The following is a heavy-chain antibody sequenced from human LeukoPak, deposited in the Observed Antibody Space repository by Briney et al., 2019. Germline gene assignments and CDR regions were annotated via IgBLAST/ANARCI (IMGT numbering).Heavy chain of an antibody. V-gene: IGHV4-30-4*01. CDR1: GGSISSGDYS. J-gene: IGHJ4*02. D-gene: IGHD6-13*01. CDR3: ASYSSSAHSDY. Sequence: SETLSLTCTVSGGSISSGDYSWNWIRQPPGKGLEWIGYIYYSGSTYYNPSLKSRVTISVDTSKNQFSLKLSSVTAADTAVYYCASYSSSAHSDYWGQGTLVTVSS. CDR2: IYYSGST.